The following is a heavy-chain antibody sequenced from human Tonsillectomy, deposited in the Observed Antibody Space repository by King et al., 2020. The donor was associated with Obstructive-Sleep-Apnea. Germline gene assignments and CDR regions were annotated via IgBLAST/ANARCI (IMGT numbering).Heavy chain of an antibody. CDR1: GGSISSNAY. Sequence: QLQESGPGLVKPSETLSLTCTVSGGSISSNAYWGWIRQPPGKGLWWIGQSYYSGSTYYNPSLKSRVTISWDTSKNQFSLELNSVTAAETAVYYCARADRDIAMGLFDYWGQGTLVTVSS. D-gene: IGHD5-18*01. V-gene: IGHV4-39*07. CDR2: SYYSGST. J-gene: IGHJ4*02. CDR3: ARADRDIAMGLFDY.